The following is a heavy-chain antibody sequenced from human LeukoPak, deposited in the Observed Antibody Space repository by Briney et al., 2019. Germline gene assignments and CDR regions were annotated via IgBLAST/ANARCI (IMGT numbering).Heavy chain of an antibody. CDR1: GGSISSYY. J-gene: IGHJ3*02. D-gene: IGHD3-16*01. CDR3: ARDRLRHLGAFDI. V-gene: IGHV4-59*01. Sequence: KPSETPSLTCTVSGGSISSYYWSWIRQPPGKGLEWIGYIYYSGSTNYNPSLKSRVTISVDTSKNQFSLKLSSVTAADTSVYYCARDRLRHLGAFDIWGQGTMVTVSS. CDR2: IYYSGST.